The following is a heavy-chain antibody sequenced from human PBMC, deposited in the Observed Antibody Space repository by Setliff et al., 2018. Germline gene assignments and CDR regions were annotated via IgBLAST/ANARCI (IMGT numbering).Heavy chain of an antibody. CDR1: GFTFSSYS. D-gene: IGHD5-18*01. CDR3: ARPVDTAMVSPFDY. V-gene: IGHV3-21*01. CDR2: ISSSSSYI. Sequence: GGSLRLSCAASGFTFSSYSMYWVRQAPGKGLEWVSSISSSSSYIYYADSVKGRFTISRDNAKNSLYLQMNSLRAEDTAVYYCARPVDTAMVSPFDYWGQGTLVTVSS. J-gene: IGHJ4*02.